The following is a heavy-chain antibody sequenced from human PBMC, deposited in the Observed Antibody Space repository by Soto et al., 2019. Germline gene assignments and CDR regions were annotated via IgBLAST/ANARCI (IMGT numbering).Heavy chain of an antibody. J-gene: IGHJ3*02. CDR1: GGSMRNYY. V-gene: IGHV4-59*01. Sequence: QVQLQESGPGLVKLSETLSLTCSVSGGSMRNYYWSWMRQTPGKGLEWIGYIDYSGSTKYNPSLNSRVTISVDTSRTQLSLRLTSVTAADTAVYHCARADTSGSGRYTPFDAFDIWGQGTMVTVSS. CDR2: IDYSGST. D-gene: IGHD3-10*01. CDR3: ARADTSGSGRYTPFDAFDI.